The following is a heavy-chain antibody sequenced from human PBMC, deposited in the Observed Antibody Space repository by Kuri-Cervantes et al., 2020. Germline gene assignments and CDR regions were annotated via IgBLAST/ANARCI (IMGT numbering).Heavy chain of an antibody. CDR3: ARDRSRYFDWGSLDY. D-gene: IGHD3-9*01. CDR1: GFTFSNYW. J-gene: IGHJ4*02. Sequence: GESLKISCAASGFTFSNYWMHWVRQAPGKGLVWVARITNDGSSNYIGYADSVKGRFTISRDNSKNTLYLQMNSLRAEDTAVYYCARDRSRYFDWGSLDYWGQGTLVTVSS. V-gene: IGHV3-74*01. CDR2: ITNDGSSNYI.